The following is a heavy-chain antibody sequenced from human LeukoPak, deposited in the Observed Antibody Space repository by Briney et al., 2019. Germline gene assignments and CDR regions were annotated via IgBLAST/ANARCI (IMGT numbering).Heavy chain of an antibody. Sequence: SETLSLTCAVYGGSFSGYYRSWIRQPPGKGLEWIGETNHSGSTNYNPSLKSRVTISVDTSKNQFSLKLSSVTAADTAVYYCATTYSTCSGGSCYFGDYWGQGALVTVSS. CDR2: TNHSGST. D-gene: IGHD2-15*01. CDR3: ATTYSTCSGGSCYFGDY. CDR1: GGSFSGYY. V-gene: IGHV4-34*01. J-gene: IGHJ4*02.